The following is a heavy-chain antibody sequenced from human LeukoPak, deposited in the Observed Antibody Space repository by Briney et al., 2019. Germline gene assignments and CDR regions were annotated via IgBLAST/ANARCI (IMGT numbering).Heavy chain of an antibody. J-gene: IGHJ4*02. Sequence: GGSLRLSCVASGFTFSGYWISWVRQAPGKGLEWVANINQDGSEIYYADSVKGRFTIPRDNAKNSLYLQMSSLRAEDTAVYYCARGPSYCGDNCYYYFDYWGQGTLVIVSS. D-gene: IGHD2-21*01. CDR2: INQDGSEI. V-gene: IGHV3-7*01. CDR1: GFTFSGYW. CDR3: ARGPSYCGDNCYYYFDY.